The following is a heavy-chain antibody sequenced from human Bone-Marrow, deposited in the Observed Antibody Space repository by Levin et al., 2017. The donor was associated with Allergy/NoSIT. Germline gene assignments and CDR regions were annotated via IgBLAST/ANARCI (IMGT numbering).Heavy chain of an antibody. D-gene: IGHD2-8*01. CDR1: GFTFSGYW. J-gene: IGHJ4*02. CDR3: ARNGAWSFEF. V-gene: IGHV3-7*02. CDR2: INRDGGDG. Sequence: QTGGSLRLSFASSGFTFSGYWMAWVRQAPGKGLEWVANINRDGGDGYYVDSVKGRFTISRDNARNSLDLQMNSLRVEDTAVYYCARNGAWSFEFWGQGTLVTVSS.